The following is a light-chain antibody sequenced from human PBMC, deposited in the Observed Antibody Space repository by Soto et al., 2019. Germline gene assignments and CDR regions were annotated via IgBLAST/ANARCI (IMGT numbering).Light chain of an antibody. V-gene: IGKV3-20*01. CDR2: GAS. CDR1: QSVSSSY. CDR3: QQYGNSWT. Sequence: EIVLTQSPGTLSLSPGDRATLSCRASQSVSSSYLAWYQQKPGQAPRLLIYGASSRATGIPDRFSGSGSGTVFTLTISRLEPEDFAVYYCQQYGNSWTFGQGPKVEIK. J-gene: IGKJ1*01.